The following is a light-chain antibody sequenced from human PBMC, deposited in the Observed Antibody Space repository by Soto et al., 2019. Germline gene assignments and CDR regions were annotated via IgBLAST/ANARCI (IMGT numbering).Light chain of an antibody. J-gene: IGKJ5*01. CDR3: QQLNSYPIT. CDR2: DAS. CDR1: QTINNC. V-gene: IGKV1-5*02. Sequence: DIQMAQSPSTLSSSLVYPVTIIFLASQTINNCLAWYQQKPGKAPKLLISDASNLETGVPSRFSGSGSGTEFTLSINSLQPDDFATYYCQQLNSYPITFGQGTRLEI.